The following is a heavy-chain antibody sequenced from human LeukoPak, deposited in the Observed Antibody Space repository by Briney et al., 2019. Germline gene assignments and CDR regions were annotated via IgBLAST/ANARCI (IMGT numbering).Heavy chain of an antibody. J-gene: IGHJ4*02. CDR2: IIPIFGTA. Sequence: SVKVSCKASGYTFTSYAMNWVRQAPGQGLEWMGGIIPIFGTANYAQKFQGRVTITADESTSTAYMELSSLRSEDTAVYYCARGGYGDGVDYWGQGTLVTVSS. D-gene: IGHD4-17*01. CDR3: ARGGYGDGVDY. CDR1: GYTFTSYA. V-gene: IGHV1-69*13.